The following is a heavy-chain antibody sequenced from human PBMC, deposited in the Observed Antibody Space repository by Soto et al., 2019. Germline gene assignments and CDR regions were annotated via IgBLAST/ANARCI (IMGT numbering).Heavy chain of an antibody. CDR1: GYTFTSYG. Sequence: ASVKVSCKASGYTFTSYGISWVRQAPGQGLEWMGWISAYNGNTNYAQELQGRVTMTTDTSTSTAYMELRSLRSDDTAVYYCARTWSPGATVTYYTYYYYGMDVWGQGTTVTV. CDR3: ARTWSPGATVTYYTYYYYGMDV. D-gene: IGHD4-17*01. V-gene: IGHV1-18*04. CDR2: ISAYNGNT. J-gene: IGHJ6*02.